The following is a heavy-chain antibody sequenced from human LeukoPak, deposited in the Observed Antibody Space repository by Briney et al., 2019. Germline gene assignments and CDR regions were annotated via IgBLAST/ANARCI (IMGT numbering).Heavy chain of an antibody. J-gene: IGHJ5*02. D-gene: IGHD3-10*01. V-gene: IGHV3-23*01. CDR3: ARETGDWFDP. Sequence: PGGSLRLSCAASRFSFTNYAMSWVRQAPGKGLEWVSLITGSGETSFYADSVKGRFTISRDNSKNTLYLQMNSLRAEDTAVYYCARETGDWFDPWGQGTLVTVSS. CDR2: ITGSGETS. CDR1: RFSFTNYA.